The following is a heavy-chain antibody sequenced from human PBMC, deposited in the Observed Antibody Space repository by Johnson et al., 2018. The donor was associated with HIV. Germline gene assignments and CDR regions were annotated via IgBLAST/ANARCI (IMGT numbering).Heavy chain of an antibody. CDR1: GFTVSSNY. CDR3: ARSPEGDAFDI. V-gene: IGHV3-66*02. Sequence: VQLVESGGGLVQPGGSLRLSCAASGFTVSSNYMSWVRQAPGKGLEWVSVIYSGGSTYYADSVKGRFTISRDNSKNTLYLQINSLRAEDTAVYYCARSPEGDAFDIWGQGTMVTVSS. J-gene: IGHJ3*02. CDR2: IYSGGST.